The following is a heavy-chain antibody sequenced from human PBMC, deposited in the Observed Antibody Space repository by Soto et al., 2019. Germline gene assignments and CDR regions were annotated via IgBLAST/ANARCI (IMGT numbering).Heavy chain of an antibody. D-gene: IGHD2-15*01. CDR1: GFTFISYG. J-gene: IGHJ4*02. V-gene: IGHV3-30*18. Sequence: QGQLVESGGGVVQPGRSLRLSCAASGFTFISYGMHWVRQAPGKGLAWLEVMSYDGRDKYYADSVMGRFTIYRDNSKNTVYLQLNSLRVEDTAVYYCAKARSGSWHECYYFDNWGQGTLVTVSS. CDR2: MSYDGRDK. CDR3: AKARSGSWHECYYFDN.